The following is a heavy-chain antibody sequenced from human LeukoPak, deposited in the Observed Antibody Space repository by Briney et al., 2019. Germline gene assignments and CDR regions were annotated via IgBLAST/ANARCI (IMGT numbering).Heavy chain of an antibody. CDR3: AKDQGRPTKTVTTTHNFDY. V-gene: IGHV3-23*01. Sequence: GGSLRLSCAASGFTFSSYAMSWVRQAPGKGLEWVSAISGSGGSTYYADSVKGRFTISRDNSKNTLYLQMNSPRAEDTAVYYCAKDQGRPTKTVTTTHNFDYWGQGTLVTVSS. D-gene: IGHD4-17*01. CDR2: ISGSGGST. CDR1: GFTFSSYA. J-gene: IGHJ4*02.